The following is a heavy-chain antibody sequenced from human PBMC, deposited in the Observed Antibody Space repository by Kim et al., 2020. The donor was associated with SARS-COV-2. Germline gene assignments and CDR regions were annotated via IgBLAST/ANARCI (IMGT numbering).Heavy chain of an antibody. CDR3: ARGPYCSITNCPYDDAF. J-gene: IGHJ3*01. D-gene: IGHD3-3*01. Sequence: GGSLRLSCAASGFSFSSYDMHWVRQGSRKGLEWVSTIGTAADTFYAGSVKGRFTISGETARNSLYLQMASLSAEDTAVYFCARGPYCSITNCPYDDAF. V-gene: IGHV3-13*01. CDR2: IGTAADT. CDR1: GFSFSSYD.